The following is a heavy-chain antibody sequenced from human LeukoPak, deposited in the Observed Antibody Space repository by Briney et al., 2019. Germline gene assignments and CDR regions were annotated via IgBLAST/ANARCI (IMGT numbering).Heavy chain of an antibody. V-gene: IGHV3-7*01. CDR2: IKPDGSES. Sequence: GGSLRLSCAASAFSFSGYCMSWVRQAPGQGLEWVANIKPDGSESYYVDSVKGRFTISRDNAKNSLYLQMNNLRAEDTAVYYCPKNPHQLRKAVGPDVFNIWGKGTMFPVSS. J-gene: IGHJ3*02. CDR3: PKNPHQLRKAVGPDVFNI. CDR1: AFSFSGYC. D-gene: IGHD6-19*01.